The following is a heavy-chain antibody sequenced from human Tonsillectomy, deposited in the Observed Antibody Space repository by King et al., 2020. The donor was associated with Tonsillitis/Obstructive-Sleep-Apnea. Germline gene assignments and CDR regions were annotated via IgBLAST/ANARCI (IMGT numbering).Heavy chain of an antibody. J-gene: IGHJ4*02. CDR3: TTDPIDYGLDY. V-gene: IGHV3-15*01. CDR1: GVTFSNAW. CDR2: IKSKTDGGTT. D-gene: IGHD4-17*01. Sequence: VQLVESGGGLVKPGGSLRLSCAASGVTFSNAWMSWVRQAPGKGLEWVGRIKSKTDGGTTDYAAPVKGRFTISRDDSKNTLYLQMNSLKTEDTAVYYCTTDPIDYGLDYWGQGTLVTVSS.